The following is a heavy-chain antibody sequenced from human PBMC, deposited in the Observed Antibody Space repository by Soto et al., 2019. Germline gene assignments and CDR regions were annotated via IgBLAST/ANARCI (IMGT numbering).Heavy chain of an antibody. CDR1: GFTFSSYA. D-gene: IGHD5-12*01. J-gene: IGHJ4*02. CDR3: AKTWARWLRFMINGFDY. V-gene: IGHV3-23*01. Sequence: PGWSLRLSCAPSGFTFSSYAMSWVRQAPGKGLEWVSAISGSGGSTYYADSVKGRFTISRDNSKNTLYLQMNSLRAEDTAVYYCAKTWARWLRFMINGFDYWGQGTLVTVSS. CDR2: ISGSGGST.